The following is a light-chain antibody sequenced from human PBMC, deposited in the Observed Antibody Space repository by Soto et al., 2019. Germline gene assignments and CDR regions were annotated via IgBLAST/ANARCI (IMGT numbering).Light chain of an antibody. V-gene: IGLV2-14*01. CDR1: SSDVGGYNY. CDR2: EVS. CDR3: RSYTSSSTHVV. Sequence: QSALTQPASVSGSPGQSITISCTGTSSDVGGYNYVSWYQQHPGKAPKLMIYEVSNRPSGVSNRFSGSKSGNTASLTISGLQAEDEADYYCRSYTSSSTHVVFGGGTKVTVL. J-gene: IGLJ2*01.